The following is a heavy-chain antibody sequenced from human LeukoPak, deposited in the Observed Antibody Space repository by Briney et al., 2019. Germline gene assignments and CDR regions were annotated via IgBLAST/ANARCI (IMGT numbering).Heavy chain of an antibody. CDR2: ISGSGGST. Sequence: GGSLRLSCAASGLTFSSYGMSWVRQAPGKGLEWVSAISGSGGSTYYADSVKGRFTISRDNSKNTLYLQMNSLRAEDTAVYYCAKSGWLVNYYYYMDVWGKGTTVTVSS. CDR1: GLTFSSYG. CDR3: AKSGWLVNYYYYMDV. V-gene: IGHV3-23*01. J-gene: IGHJ6*03. D-gene: IGHD6-19*01.